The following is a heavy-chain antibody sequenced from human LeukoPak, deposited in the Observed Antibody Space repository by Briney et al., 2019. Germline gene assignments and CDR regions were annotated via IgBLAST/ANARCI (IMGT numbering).Heavy chain of an antibody. Sequence: GGSLRLSCAASGFTVSTKYMSWVRQATGKGLEWVSVIYSGASTYYIDSVKGRFTISRDNSKNTLYLQMNSLRAEGTAVYYCARARPWDSSRSYYFGMDVWGHGTTVTVSS. CDR3: ARARPWDSSRSYYFGMDV. CDR2: IYSGAST. D-gene: IGHD3-22*01. CDR1: GFTVSTKY. J-gene: IGHJ6*02. V-gene: IGHV3-53*01.